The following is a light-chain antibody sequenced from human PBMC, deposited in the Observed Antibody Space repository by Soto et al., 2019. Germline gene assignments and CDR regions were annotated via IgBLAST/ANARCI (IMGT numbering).Light chain of an antibody. Sequence: QSVLTQPPPVSGAPVQRFTISCPGTSSNIEAGYDVNCYRQLPGTAPQLLIYGNSDRPSGGPDLFSGSKSSTSASMALTGLQAEDEAPYLCQSYDRSRGTYVFGTGTKGT. CDR1: SSNIEAGYD. CDR2: GNS. J-gene: IGLJ1*01. CDR3: QSYDRSRGTYV. V-gene: IGLV1-40*01.